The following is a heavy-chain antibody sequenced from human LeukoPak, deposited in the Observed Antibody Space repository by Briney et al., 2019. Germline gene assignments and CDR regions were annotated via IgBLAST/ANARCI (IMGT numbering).Heavy chain of an antibody. CDR1: GFTFSSYA. V-gene: IGHV3-30-3*01. D-gene: IGHD4-17*01. Sequence: GGSLRLSCAASGFTFSSYATHWVCQAPGKGLEWVAVISYDGSNKYYADSVKGRFTISRDNSKNTLYLQMNSLRAEDTAVYYCARGLHSTTVTTEPDYWGQGTLVTVSS. CDR2: ISYDGSNK. CDR3: ARGLHSTTVTTEPDY. J-gene: IGHJ4*02.